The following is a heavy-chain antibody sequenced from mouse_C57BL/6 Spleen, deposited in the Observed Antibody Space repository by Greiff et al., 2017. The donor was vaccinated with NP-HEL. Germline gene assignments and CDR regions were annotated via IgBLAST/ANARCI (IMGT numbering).Heavy chain of an antibody. CDR2: IYPGDGDT. J-gene: IGHJ4*01. CDR1: GYAFSSYW. Sequence: VQLQRSGAELVKPGASVKISCKASGYAFSSYWMNWVKQRPGKGLEWIGQIYPGDGDTNYNGKFKGKATLTADKSSSTAYMQLSSLTSEDSAVYFCARKGDYDAGYAMDYWGQGTSVTVSS. CDR3: ARKGDYDAGYAMDY. V-gene: IGHV1-80*01. D-gene: IGHD2-4*01.